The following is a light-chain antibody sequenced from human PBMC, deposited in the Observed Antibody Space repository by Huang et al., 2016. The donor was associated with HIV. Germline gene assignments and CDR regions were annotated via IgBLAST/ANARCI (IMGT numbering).Light chain of an antibody. CDR1: RSLLYGSNNQNY. V-gene: IGKV4-1*01. Sequence: DSLAVSLGERATVNCKSSRSLLYGSNNQNYLAWYQQKPGQPPTLLIYWASTRESGVPDRFSGSGSGTDFTLTISSLQAEDVAFYYCQQYFNAPITFGQGTRLEI. CDR3: QQYFNAPIT. J-gene: IGKJ5*01. CDR2: WAS.